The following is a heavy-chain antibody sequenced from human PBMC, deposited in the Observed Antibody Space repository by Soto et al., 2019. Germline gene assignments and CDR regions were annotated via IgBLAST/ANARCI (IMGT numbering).Heavy chain of an antibody. Sequence: KPSETLSLTCAVSGGSISSGGYSWSWIRQPPGKGLEWIGYIYHSGSTYYNPSLKSRVTISVDRSKNQFSLKLSSVTAADTAVYYCARGAGFFSSPNWFDPWGQGTLVTVSS. CDR1: GGSISSGGYS. J-gene: IGHJ5*02. D-gene: IGHD3-3*01. CDR3: ARGAGFFSSPNWFDP. V-gene: IGHV4-30-2*01. CDR2: IYHSGST.